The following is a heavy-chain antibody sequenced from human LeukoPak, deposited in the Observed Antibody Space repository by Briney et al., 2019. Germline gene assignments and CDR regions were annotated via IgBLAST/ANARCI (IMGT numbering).Heavy chain of an antibody. J-gene: IGHJ4*02. V-gene: IGHV4-34*01. CDR3: ARLDLVGAHRY. Sequence: SETLSLTCAVYGGSFSGYYWSWIRQPPGKGLEWIGEINHSGSTNYNPSLKSRVTISVDTSKNQFSLKLSSVTAADTAVYYCARLDLVGAHRYWGQGTLVTVSS. CDR1: GGSFSGYY. D-gene: IGHD1-26*01. CDR2: INHSGST.